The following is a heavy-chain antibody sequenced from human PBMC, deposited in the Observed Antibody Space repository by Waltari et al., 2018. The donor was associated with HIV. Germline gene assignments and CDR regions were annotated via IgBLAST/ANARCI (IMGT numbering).Heavy chain of an antibody. V-gene: IGHV4-30-2*01. D-gene: IGHD2-15*01. CDR1: GYSIDSGGYS. CDR2: IFQSGNT. Sequence: QLQLRESDTGPLKPSQTLSLTCAVFGYSIDSGGYSWRWFRQVPRKGLEWIGYIFQSGNTNYNPSLGSRVTMSVNRPKNQFALVLTSLTAADTAIYFCARGGFSDALDVWGQGTTVIVS. J-gene: IGHJ3*01. CDR3: ARGGFSDALDV.